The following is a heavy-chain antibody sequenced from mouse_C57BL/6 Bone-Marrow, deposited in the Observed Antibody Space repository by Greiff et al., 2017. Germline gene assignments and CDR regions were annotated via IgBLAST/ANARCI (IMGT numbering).Heavy chain of an antibody. CDR2: INPDSSTI. D-gene: IGHD2-2*01. J-gene: IGHJ4*01. Sequence: EVQLQQSGGGLVQPGGSLKLSCAASGIDFSRYWMSWVRRAPGKGLEWIGEINPDSSTINYAPSLKDKFIISRDNAKNTLYLQMSKVRSEDTALYYCASSGGWLRRLYYYAMDYWGQGTSVTVSS. V-gene: IGHV4-1*01. CDR3: ASSGGWLRRLYYYAMDY. CDR1: GIDFSRYW.